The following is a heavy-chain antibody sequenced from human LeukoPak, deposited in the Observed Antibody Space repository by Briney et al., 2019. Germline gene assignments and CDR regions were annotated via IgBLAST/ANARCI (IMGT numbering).Heavy chain of an antibody. CDR1: EFSFSSHS. V-gene: IGHV3-21*01. CDR3: ARDGMITAYAFDI. D-gene: IGHD3-16*01. J-gene: IGHJ3*02. CDR2: INSSGDYT. Sequence: PGGSLRLSCAASEFSFSSHSMNWVRQAPGKGLEWVSTINSSGDYTCYADSVKGRFTISRDYAKNSLYLQMNSLRAEDTAVYYCARDGMITAYAFDIWGQGTMVTVSS.